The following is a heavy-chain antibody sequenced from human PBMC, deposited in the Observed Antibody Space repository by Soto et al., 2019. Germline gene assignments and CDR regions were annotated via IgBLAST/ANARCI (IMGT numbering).Heavy chain of an antibody. Sequence: EVQLVESGGGLVQPGGSLRLSCEASRGAFGDYWMHWVRQAPGKGLVWVSRINRDANDIIYADSVKGRFTASRDNAKNMVFLQMNSLRVDDTAVYYCASDVPHNGFDSWGQGTLVSVSS. V-gene: IGHV3-74*01. CDR2: INRDANDI. J-gene: IGHJ5*01. D-gene: IGHD3-10*02. CDR3: ASDVPHNGFDS. CDR1: RGAFGDYW.